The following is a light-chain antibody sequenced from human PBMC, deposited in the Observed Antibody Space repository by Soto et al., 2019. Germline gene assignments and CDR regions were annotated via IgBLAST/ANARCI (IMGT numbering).Light chain of an antibody. J-gene: IGKJ3*01. V-gene: IGKV3-11*01. CDR2: DAS. Sequence: EIVLTHSPSTLSLSPGERATLSCRASQSVSSYLAWYQQKPGQAPRLLIYDASNRATGIPARFSGSGSGTDFTPTISSLEPEDFTVYYWQQRSNWRTFSPGTTVDIQ. CDR1: QSVSSY. CDR3: QQRSNWRT.